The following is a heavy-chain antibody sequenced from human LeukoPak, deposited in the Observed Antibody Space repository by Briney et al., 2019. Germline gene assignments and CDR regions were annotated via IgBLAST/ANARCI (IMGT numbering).Heavy chain of an antibody. D-gene: IGHD3-3*01. V-gene: IGHV1-46*01. Sequence: GASVKVSCKASGYTFTNYYIHWVRQAPGQGLEWMGIINPSAGSTNFPQKFQGRVTMTRDTSASTVYMELSNLRSEDTAVYYCAIWAGEANNNLWSGPFDHWGQGTLVTVSS. CDR2: INPSAGST. CDR3: AIWAGEANNNLWSGPFDH. J-gene: IGHJ4*02. CDR1: GYTFTNYY.